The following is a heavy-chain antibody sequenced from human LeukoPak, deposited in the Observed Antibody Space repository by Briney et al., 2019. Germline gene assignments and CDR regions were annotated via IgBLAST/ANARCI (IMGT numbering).Heavy chain of an antibody. V-gene: IGHV1-18*01. J-gene: IGHJ4*02. CDR3: AMIPYCTTATCYYLDY. CDR1: GYTFTNYG. CDR2: ISAYNGDT. Sequence: ASVKVSCKASGYTFTNYGISWVRQAPGQGLEWMGWISAYNGDTHYAQKLQGRVTMTTDTSTSTAYMELRSLRSDDTAVYYCAMIPYCTTATCYYLDYWGQGTLVTVSS. D-gene: IGHD2-2*01.